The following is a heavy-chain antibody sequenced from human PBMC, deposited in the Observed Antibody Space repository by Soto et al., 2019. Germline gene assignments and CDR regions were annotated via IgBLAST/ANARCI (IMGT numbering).Heavy chain of an antibody. CDR3: ARVGVVVAYETTRRGGVTLDYYYGMDV. J-gene: IGHJ6*02. Sequence: QVQLVQSGAEVKKPGASVKVSCKASGYTFTSYGISWVRQAPGQGLEWMGWISAYNGNTNYAQKLQGRVTMTTDTSTSTAYMELRSLRSDDTAVYYCARVGVVVAYETTRRGGVTLDYYYGMDVWGQGTTVTVSS. V-gene: IGHV1-18*01. CDR1: GYTFTSYG. D-gene: IGHD2-15*01. CDR2: ISAYNGNT.